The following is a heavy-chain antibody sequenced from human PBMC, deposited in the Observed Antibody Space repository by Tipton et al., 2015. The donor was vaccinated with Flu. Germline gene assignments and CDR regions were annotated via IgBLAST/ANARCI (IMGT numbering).Heavy chain of an antibody. V-gene: IGHV3-7*01. CDR2: INQDGGEK. Sequence: GSLRLSCVASGFIFSNYAMHWVRQAPGKGLEWVANINQDGGEKYYVDSVKGRFTISRDNAENSLHLQMNSLRAEDTAVYYCASLRGSGSYSRYAFDIWGQGTMVTVSS. D-gene: IGHD1-26*01. J-gene: IGHJ3*02. CDR3: ASLRGSGSYSRYAFDI. CDR1: GFIFSNYA.